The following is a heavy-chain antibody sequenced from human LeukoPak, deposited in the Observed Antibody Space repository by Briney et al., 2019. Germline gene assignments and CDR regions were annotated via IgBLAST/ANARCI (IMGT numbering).Heavy chain of an antibody. CDR1: GFTFSSYA. J-gene: IGHJ5*02. CDR3: AASGSYSYWLDP. Sequence: GRSLRLSCAASGFTFSSYAMHWVRQAPGKGLEWVAVISYDGSNKYYADSVKGRFTISRDNSKNTLYLQMNSLRAEDTAVYYCAASGSYSYWLDPWGQGTLVTVSS. V-gene: IGHV3-30-3*01. CDR2: ISYDGSNK. D-gene: IGHD1-26*01.